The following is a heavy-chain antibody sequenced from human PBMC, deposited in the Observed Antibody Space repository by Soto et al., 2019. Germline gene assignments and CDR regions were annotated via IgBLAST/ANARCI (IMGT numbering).Heavy chain of an antibody. CDR3: ARVLTTVTTRWFDP. V-gene: IGHV1-18*01. CDR2: ISAYNGNT. CDR1: GYTFTSYG. J-gene: IGHJ5*02. Sequence: ASVKVSCKASGYTFTSYGISWVRQSPGQGLEWMGWISAYNGNTNYAQKLQGRVTMTTDTSTSTAYMELRSLRSDDTAVYYCARVLTTVTTRWFDPWGQGTLVTVSS. D-gene: IGHD4-17*01.